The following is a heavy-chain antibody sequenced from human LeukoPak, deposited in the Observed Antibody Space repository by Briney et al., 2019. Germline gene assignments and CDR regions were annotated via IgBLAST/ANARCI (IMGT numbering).Heavy chain of an antibody. D-gene: IGHD3-10*01. CDR3: ARDSCYYGSGSCQLSWFDP. V-gene: IGHV1-2*02. CDR1: GYTFTGYY. J-gene: IGHJ5*02. Sequence: ASVKVSCKASGYTFTGYYMHWVRQAPGQGLEWMGWINPNSGGTNYAQKFQGRVTMTRDTSISTAYMELSRLRSGDTAVYYCARDSCYYGSGSCQLSWFDPWGQGTLVTVSS. CDR2: INPNSGGT.